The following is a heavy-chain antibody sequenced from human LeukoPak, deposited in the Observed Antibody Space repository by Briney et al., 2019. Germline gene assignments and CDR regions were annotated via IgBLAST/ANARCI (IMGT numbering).Heavy chain of an antibody. CDR1: GFTFSSYS. V-gene: IGHV3-48*04. CDR2: ISSSGSTI. J-gene: IGHJ6*04. Sequence: GGSLKLSCAASGFTFSSYSMNWVRQAPGKGLEWVSYISSSGSTIYYADSVKGRFTISRDNAKNSLYLQMNSLRAEDTAVYYCAELGITMIGGVWGKGTTVTISS. D-gene: IGHD3-10*02. CDR3: AELGITMIGGV.